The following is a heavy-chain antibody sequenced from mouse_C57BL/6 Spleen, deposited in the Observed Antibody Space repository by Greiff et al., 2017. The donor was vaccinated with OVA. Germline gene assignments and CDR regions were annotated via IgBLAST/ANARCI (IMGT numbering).Heavy chain of an antibody. CDR3: ARHGGYSNSFAY. CDR1: GFTFSSYG. J-gene: IGHJ3*01. CDR2: ISSGGSYT. D-gene: IGHD2-5*01. Sequence: EVMLVESGGDLVKPGGSLKLSCAASGFTFSSYGMSWVRQTPDKRLEWVATISSGGSYTYYPDSVKGRFTISRDNAKNTLYLQMSSLKSEDTAMYYCARHGGYSNSFAYWGQGTLVTVSA. V-gene: IGHV5-6*02.